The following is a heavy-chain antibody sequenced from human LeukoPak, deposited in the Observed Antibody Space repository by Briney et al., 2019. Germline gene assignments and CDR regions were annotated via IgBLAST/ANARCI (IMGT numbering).Heavy chain of an antibody. CDR2: IYYSGST. CDR3: ARDPTNCSSTSCHEAGLGY. D-gene: IGHD2-2*01. J-gene: IGHJ4*02. Sequence: SETLSLTCTVSGGSISSYYWSWIRQPPGKGLEWIGYIYYSGSTNYNPSLKSRVTISVDTSKNQFSLKLSSVTAADTAVYYCARDPTNCSSTSCHEAGLGYWGQGTLVTVSS. V-gene: IGHV4-59*01. CDR1: GGSISSYY.